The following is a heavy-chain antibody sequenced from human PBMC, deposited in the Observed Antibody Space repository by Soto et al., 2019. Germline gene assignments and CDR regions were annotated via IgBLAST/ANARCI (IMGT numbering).Heavy chain of an antibody. Sequence: QVQLVESGGGVVQPGRSLRLSCAASGFTFSSYAMHWVHQAPGKGLEWVAVISYDGSNKYYADSVKGRFTISRDNSKNTLYLQMNSLRAEDTAVYYCARENGDRSSYGMDVWGQGTTVTVSS. V-gene: IGHV3-30-3*01. D-gene: IGHD3-16*02. CDR1: GFTFSSYA. J-gene: IGHJ6*02. CDR3: ARENGDRSSYGMDV. CDR2: ISYDGSNK.